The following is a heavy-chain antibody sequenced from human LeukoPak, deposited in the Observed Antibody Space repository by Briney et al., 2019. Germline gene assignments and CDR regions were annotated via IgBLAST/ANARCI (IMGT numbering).Heavy chain of an antibody. J-gene: IGHJ4*02. V-gene: IGHV3-7*01. Sequence: GGSLRLSCVGSGFTFSSYWMSWVRQAPGKGPEWVANMKQDASEKYYFGALNGRFTIFRDNAKNSLYLQMNSLRAEDTAVYYCATDMVRGVIQGEFDYWGQGTLVTVSS. D-gene: IGHD3-10*01. CDR2: MKQDASEK. CDR1: GFTFSSYW. CDR3: ATDMVRGVIQGEFDY.